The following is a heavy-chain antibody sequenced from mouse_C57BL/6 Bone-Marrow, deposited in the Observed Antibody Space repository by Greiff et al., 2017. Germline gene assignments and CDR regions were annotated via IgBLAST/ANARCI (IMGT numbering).Heavy chain of an antibody. CDR1: GFTFSSYA. V-gene: IGHV5-4*03. Sequence: EVKLVESGGGLVKPGGSLKLSCAASGFTFSSYAMSWVRQTPETRLEWVATISNGGSYTYYPDNVKGRCTISRDNAKNNLYLQMSHLASEDTAMYYSASNRAWFAYWGQGTLVTVSA. D-gene: IGHD3-1*01. CDR2: ISNGGSYT. J-gene: IGHJ3*01. CDR3: ASNRAWFAY.